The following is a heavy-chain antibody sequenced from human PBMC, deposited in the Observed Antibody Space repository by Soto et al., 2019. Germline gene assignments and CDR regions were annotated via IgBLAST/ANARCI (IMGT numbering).Heavy chain of an antibody. CDR1: GCSIISSSYY. J-gene: IGHJ4*01. CDR3: ARPAAGY. V-gene: IGHV4-39*01. Sequence: PXETLSLTCAVSGCSIISSSYYWGWLRQPPGKGLEWIGTIHYSGSTYYNPSLESRVTISVDTSKNQFSLKLRSVTAADTAVYHCARPAAGYWGQGNLVTVSS. CDR2: IHYSGST.